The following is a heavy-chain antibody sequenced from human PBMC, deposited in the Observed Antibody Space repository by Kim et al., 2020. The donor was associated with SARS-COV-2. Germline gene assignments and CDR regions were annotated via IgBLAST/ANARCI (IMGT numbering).Heavy chain of an antibody. D-gene: IGHD2-2*01. V-gene: IGHV3-30*04. J-gene: IGHJ5*02. CDR2: ISYDGSNK. Sequence: GGSLRLSCAASGFTFSSYAMHWVRQDPGKGLEWVAVISYDGSNKYYADSVKGRFTISRDNSKNTLYLQMNSLRAEDTAVYYCARVKGYGPAAIGWFDPWGQGTLVTVSS. CDR3: ARVKGYGPAAIGWFDP. CDR1: GFTFSSYA.